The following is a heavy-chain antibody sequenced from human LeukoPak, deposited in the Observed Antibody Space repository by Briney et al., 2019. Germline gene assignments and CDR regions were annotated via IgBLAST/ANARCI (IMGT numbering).Heavy chain of an antibody. CDR2: ISYDGSNK. CDR3: AKDLGSGSYCFDY. V-gene: IGHV3-30*18. Sequence: PGGPLRLSCAASGFTFSSYGMHWVRQAPGKGLEWVAVISYDGSNKYYADSVKGRFTISRDNSKNTLYLQMNSLRAEDTAVYYCAKDLGSGSYCFDYWGQGTLVTVSS. CDR1: GFTFSSYG. J-gene: IGHJ4*02. D-gene: IGHD3-10*01.